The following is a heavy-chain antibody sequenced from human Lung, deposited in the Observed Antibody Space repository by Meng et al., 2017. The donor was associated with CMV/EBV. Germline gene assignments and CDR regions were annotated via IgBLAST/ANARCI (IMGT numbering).Heavy chain of an antibody. V-gene: IGHV4-31*03. Sequence: QLQLQESGPGLLKPSQTLPLTCTVSGGSIGSGGYYWSWIRQHPGKGLEWIGYIYYTGSTFYNPSLKSRVTISVDTSKNQFSLKLIPATAADTAVYYCAREAGRDGYATPKFDYWGQGTLVTVSS. J-gene: IGHJ4*02. CDR2: IYYTGST. D-gene: IGHD5-24*01. CDR3: AREAGRDGYATPKFDY. CDR1: GGSIGSGGYY.